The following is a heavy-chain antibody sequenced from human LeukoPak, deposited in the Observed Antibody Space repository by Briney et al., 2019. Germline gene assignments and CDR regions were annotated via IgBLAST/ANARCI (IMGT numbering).Heavy chain of an antibody. CDR3: ARVAYCGGDCYTPTGDY. V-gene: IGHV3-74*01. J-gene: IGHJ4*02. D-gene: IGHD2-21*02. CDR2: INSDGSST. CDR1: GFAFSSYW. Sequence: GGSLILSCAASGFAFSSYWMHWVRQAPGKGLVWVSRINSDGSSTSYADSVKGRFTISRDNAKNTLYLQMNSLRAEDTAVYYCARVAYCGGDCYTPTGDYWGQGTLVTVSS.